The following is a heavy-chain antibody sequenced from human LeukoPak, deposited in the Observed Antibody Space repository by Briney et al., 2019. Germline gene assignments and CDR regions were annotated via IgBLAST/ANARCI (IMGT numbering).Heavy chain of an antibody. CDR3: AKFTTHSSGWKPDY. CDR1: GFTFSSYV. CDR2: ISGSGGST. J-gene: IGHJ4*02. Sequence: GGSLRLSCAASGFTFSSYVMSWVRQAPGKGLEWVSAISGSGGSTYYADSVKGRFTISRDNSKNTLYLQMNSLRAEDTAVYYCAKFTTHSSGWKPDYWGRGTLVTVSS. V-gene: IGHV3-23*01. D-gene: IGHD6-19*01.